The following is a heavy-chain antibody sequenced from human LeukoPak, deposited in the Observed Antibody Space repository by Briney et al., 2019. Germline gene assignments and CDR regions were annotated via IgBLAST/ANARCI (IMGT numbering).Heavy chain of an antibody. CDR1: GYTFTSYG. Sequence: GASVTVSCKASGYTFTSYGISWVRQAPGQGLEWMGWISAYNGNTNYAQKLQGRVTMTTDTSTSTAYMELRGLRSDDTAVYYCARVNLRYYSNDYWGQGTLVTVSS. J-gene: IGHJ4*02. CDR2: ISAYNGNT. D-gene: IGHD3-10*01. V-gene: IGHV1-18*01. CDR3: ARVNLRYYSNDY.